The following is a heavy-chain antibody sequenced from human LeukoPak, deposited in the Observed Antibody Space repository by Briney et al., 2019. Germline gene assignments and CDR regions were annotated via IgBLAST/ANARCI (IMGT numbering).Heavy chain of an antibody. CDR1: GFTFDSYG. CDR2: ISGSGVYT. D-gene: IGHD5-18*01. CDR3: ARDLSGVTGYTYGRGIDY. Sequence: AGGSLRLSCAASGFTFDSYGMNWVRQAPGKGLEWVSGISGSGVYTYYADSVKGRFTISRDNAKTSLYLQMNGLRAEDTAVYYCARDLSGVTGYTYGRGIDYWGQGTLVTVSS. V-gene: IGHV3-21*01. J-gene: IGHJ4*02.